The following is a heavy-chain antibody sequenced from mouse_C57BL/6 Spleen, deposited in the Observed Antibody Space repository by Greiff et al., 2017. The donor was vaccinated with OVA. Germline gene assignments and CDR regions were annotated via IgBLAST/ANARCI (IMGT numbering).Heavy chain of an antibody. CDR2: INPSNGGT. D-gene: IGHD1-1*01. CDR1: GYTFTSYW. V-gene: IGHV1-53*01. J-gene: IGHJ1*03. Sequence: QVQLQLPGTELVKPGASVKLSCKASGYTFTSYWMHWVKQRPGQGLEWIGNINPSNGGTNYNEKFKSKATLTVDKSSSTAYMQLSSLTSEDSAVYYCARGYYYGSSPHWYFDVWGTGTTVTVSS. CDR3: ARGYYYGSSPHWYFDV.